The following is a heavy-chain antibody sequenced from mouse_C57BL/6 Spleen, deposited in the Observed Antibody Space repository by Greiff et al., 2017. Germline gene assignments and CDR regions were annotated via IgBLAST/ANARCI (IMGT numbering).Heavy chain of an antibody. CDR3: ANYDYDSAMDY. CDR1: GFTFSSYT. J-gene: IGHJ4*01. CDR2: ISGGGGNI. Sequence: EVMLVESGGGLVKPGGSLKLSCAASGFTFSSYTMSWVRQTPEKRLEWVATISGGGGNIYYPDSVKGRFTISKDNAKNTLYLQMSSLRSEDTDLYYCANYDYDSAMDYWGQGTSVTVSS. V-gene: IGHV5-9*01. D-gene: IGHD2-4*01.